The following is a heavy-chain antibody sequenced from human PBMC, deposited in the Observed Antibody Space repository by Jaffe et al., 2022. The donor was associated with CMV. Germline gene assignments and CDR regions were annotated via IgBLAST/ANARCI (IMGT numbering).Heavy chain of an antibody. J-gene: IGHJ3*02. CDR2: VKSKTDGGTA. D-gene: IGHD2-15*01. Sequence: EVQLVESGGGLVKPGGSLRLSCTASEFSFVSAWMTWVRRAPGKALEWVGRVKSKTDGGTADYAAPVKGRFTISRDDSENTVYLQMNSLKAEDTAMYYCTTDQHCRDNSCYSASDIWGQGTMVTVS. V-gene: IGHV3-15*01. CDR3: TTDQHCRDNSCYSASDI. CDR1: EFSFVSAW.